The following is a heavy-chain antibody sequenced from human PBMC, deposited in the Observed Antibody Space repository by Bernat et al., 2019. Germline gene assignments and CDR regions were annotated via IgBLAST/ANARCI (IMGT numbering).Heavy chain of an antibody. D-gene: IGHD4-17*01. Sequence: QVQLVESGGGVVQPGRSLRLSCAASGFTFSSYAMHWVRQAPGKGLEWVAVISYDGSNKYYADSVKGRFTISRDNSENTLYLQMNSLRAEDTAVYYCARDKGGDYGYYVYNWFDPWGQGTLVTVSS. CDR2: ISYDGSNK. V-gene: IGHV3-30-3*01. CDR1: GFTFSSYA. CDR3: ARDKGGDYGYYVYNWFDP. J-gene: IGHJ5*02.